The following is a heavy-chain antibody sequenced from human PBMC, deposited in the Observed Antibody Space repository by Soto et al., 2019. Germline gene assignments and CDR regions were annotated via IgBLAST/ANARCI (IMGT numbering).Heavy chain of an antibody. V-gene: IGHV4-31*03. D-gene: IGHD3-22*01. CDR2: IYYSGST. CDR1: GGSISSGGYY. J-gene: IGHJ6*02. CDR3: ARGPSFDDSSGYFYAYYYYGMDV. Sequence: TSETLSLTCTVSGGSISSGGYYWSWIRQHPGKGLERIGYIYYSGSTYYNPSLKSRVTISVDTSKNQFSLKLSSVTAAETAVYYCARGPSFDDSSGYFYAYYYYGMDVWGQGTTVTVSS.